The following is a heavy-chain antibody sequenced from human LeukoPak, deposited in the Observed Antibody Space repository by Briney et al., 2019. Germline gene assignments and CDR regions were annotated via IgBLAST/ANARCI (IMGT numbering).Heavy chain of an antibody. V-gene: IGHV1-2*05. CDR2: INPNNRDT. D-gene: IGHD6-19*01. J-gene: IGHJ4*02. CDR3: ARVSMAVAGLLDY. CDR1: GYTFTGYY. Sequence: ASVKVSCKASGYTFTGYYMHWVRQAPGQGLEWMGRINPNNRDTIFAQKFQGRVTMTRDTSISTAYMELSRLRSDDTDVYYCARVSMAVAGLLDYWGQGTLLTVSS.